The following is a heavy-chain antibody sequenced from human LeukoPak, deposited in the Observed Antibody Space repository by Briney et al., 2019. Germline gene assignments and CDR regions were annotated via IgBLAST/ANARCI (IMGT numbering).Heavy chain of an antibody. CDR3: AHRLEAAVFDY. Sequence: SGPTLVKPTQTLALTCSFSGFSLKSGAGAVGWIRQPPGRALEWLALIYWDDDKRYRPSLESRLTITKDTSKNQVVLTMTNMDPVDTATYFCAHRLEAAVFDYWGPGTLVTVSS. J-gene: IGHJ4*02. V-gene: IGHV2-5*02. D-gene: IGHD6-13*01. CDR1: GFSLKSGAGA. CDR2: IYWDDDK.